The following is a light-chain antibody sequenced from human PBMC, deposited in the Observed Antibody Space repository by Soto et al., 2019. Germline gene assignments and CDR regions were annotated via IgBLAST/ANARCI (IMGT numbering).Light chain of an antibody. Sequence: EIVLTQSPGTLSLSPGERATRSCRASESVSDNYLAWYQHRSGQAPRLVIYGASSRASAVPDRFSGSGSGADFPLTISRLEPEDFAVYYCQQYGSSPLTFGGGKKVEIK. CDR1: ESVSDNY. J-gene: IGKJ4*01. CDR2: GAS. CDR3: QQYGSSPLT. V-gene: IGKV3-20*01.